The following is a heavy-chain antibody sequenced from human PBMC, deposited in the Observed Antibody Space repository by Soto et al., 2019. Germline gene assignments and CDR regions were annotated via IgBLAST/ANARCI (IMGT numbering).Heavy chain of an antibody. CDR1: GGTFSSYA. J-gene: IGHJ5*02. CDR3: AGGGTTVTTRRHEVRFDP. V-gene: IGHV1-69*01. Sequence: QVQLVQSGAEVQKPGSSVKVSCKASGGTFSSYAISWVRQAPGQGLEWMGGIIPIFGTANYAQKFQGRVTITADESTSTAYMELSSLRSEDTAVYYCAGGGTTVTTRRHEVRFDPWGQGTLVTVSS. D-gene: IGHD4-17*01. CDR2: IIPIFGTA.